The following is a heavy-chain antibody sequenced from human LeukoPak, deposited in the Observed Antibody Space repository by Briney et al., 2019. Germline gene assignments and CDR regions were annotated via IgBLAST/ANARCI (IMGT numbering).Heavy chain of an antibody. J-gene: IGHJ4*02. Sequence: PGGSLRLSCAASGFTFSSYSMNWVRQAPGKGLEWVSSISSSSSYIYYADSVKGRFTISRDNAKNSLYLQMNSLRAEDTAVYFCARDGRGGHNDFWGQGTLITVSS. CDR2: ISSSSSYI. CDR3: ARDGRGGHNDF. CDR1: GFTFSSYS. V-gene: IGHV3-21*01. D-gene: IGHD4-23*01.